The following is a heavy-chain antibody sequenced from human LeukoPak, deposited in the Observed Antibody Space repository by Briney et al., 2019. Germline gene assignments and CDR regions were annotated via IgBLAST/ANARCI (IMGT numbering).Heavy chain of an antibody. Sequence: SETLSLTCSVSDGSINSYYWNWIRRPPGKGLEWIGYIYQSGSTYYNPSLKSRVTISVDRSKNQFSLKLSSVTAADTAVYYCARVTPWYFEYWGQGTLVTVSS. CDR3: ARVTPWYFEY. CDR2: IYQSGST. D-gene: IGHD2-15*01. J-gene: IGHJ4*02. V-gene: IGHV4-59*12. CDR1: DGSINSYY.